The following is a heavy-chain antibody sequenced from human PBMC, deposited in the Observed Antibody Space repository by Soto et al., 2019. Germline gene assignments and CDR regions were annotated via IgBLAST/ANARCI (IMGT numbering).Heavy chain of an antibody. Sequence: PSETLSLTCAVSGGSISSGGYSWSWIRQPPGKGLEWIGYIYHSGSTYYNPSLKSRVTISVDRSKNQFSLKLSSVTAADTAVYYCAREGGRLARNWFDPWGQGTLVTVSS. CDR2: IYHSGST. V-gene: IGHV4-30-2*01. J-gene: IGHJ5*02. D-gene: IGHD6-25*01. CDR1: GGSISSGGYS. CDR3: AREGGRLARNWFDP.